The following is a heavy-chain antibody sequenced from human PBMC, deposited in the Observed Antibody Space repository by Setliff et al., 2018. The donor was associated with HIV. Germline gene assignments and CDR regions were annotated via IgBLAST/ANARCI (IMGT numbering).Heavy chain of an antibody. D-gene: IGHD4-17*01. CDR2: IYHIGST. V-gene: IGHV4-38-2*01. J-gene: IGHJ4*02. CDR1: GYSISSGYY. Sequence: PSETLSLTCAVSGYSISSGYYWGWIRQPPGKGLEWIGSIYHIGSTYYNPSLKSRVTMSVDTSKNQFSLKLSSVTASDTAVYYCARQRGYGGNPFDYWGQGTLVTVSS. CDR3: ARQRGYGGNPFDY.